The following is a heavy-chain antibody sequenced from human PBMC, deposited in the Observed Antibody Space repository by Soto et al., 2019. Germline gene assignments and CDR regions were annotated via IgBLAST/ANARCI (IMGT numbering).Heavy chain of an antibody. J-gene: IGHJ3*02. CDR2: LSRGGGST. Sequence: EAQLLESGGELIQPGGSLRLSCAASGFTYSSHGMSWVRQAPGKGLEWIAGLSRGGGSTYYADSVKGRFTISRDNSKNTLDLIMNRLRVDDTALYYCARDGLYSTDGFDIWGQWAMVTDSS. CDR1: GFTYSSHG. V-gene: IGHV3-23*01. D-gene: IGHD5-12*01. CDR3: ARDGLYSTDGFDI.